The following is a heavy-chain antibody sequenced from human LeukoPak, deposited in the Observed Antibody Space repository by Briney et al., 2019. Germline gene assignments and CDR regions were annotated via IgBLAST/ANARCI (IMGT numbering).Heavy chain of an antibody. D-gene: IGHD3-10*01. V-gene: IGHV3-23*01. Sequence: GGSLRLSCAAPGFTFSNYAMSWVRQAPGKGLEWVSIISDSGGSTYHADSVKGRFTISRDNSKNTVYLQMNSLRAEDTAVYYCAKNGGFRLIYYFDYWGQGTLVTVSS. CDR2: ISDSGGST. CDR1: GFTFSNYA. CDR3: AKNGGFRLIYYFDY. J-gene: IGHJ4*02.